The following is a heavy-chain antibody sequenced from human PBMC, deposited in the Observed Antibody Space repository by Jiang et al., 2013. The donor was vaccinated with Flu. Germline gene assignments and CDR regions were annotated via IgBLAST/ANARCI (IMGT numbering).Heavy chain of an antibody. J-gene: IGHJ6*02. V-gene: IGHV3-49*02. Sequence: RSKAYGGTTEYAASVKGRFTISRDDSKSIAYLQMNSLKTEDTAVYYCTRDPPAAPPRPGMDVWGQGTTVTVSS. CDR3: TRDPPAAPPRPGMDV. D-gene: IGHD6-25*01. CDR2: RSKAYGGTT.